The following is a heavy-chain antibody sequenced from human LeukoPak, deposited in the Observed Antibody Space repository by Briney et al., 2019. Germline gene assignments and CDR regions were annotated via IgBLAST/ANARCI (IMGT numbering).Heavy chain of an antibody. J-gene: IGHJ4*02. Sequence: SQTLSLTCAISGDSVSSNSAAWNWIRQSPSRGLEWLGRTYYRSKRYNDYAVSVKSRITINPDTSKNQFSLQLNSVTPGDTAVYYCAREKGSSGWYGYYFDYWGQGALVTVSS. D-gene: IGHD6-19*01. V-gene: IGHV6-1*01. CDR3: AREKGSSGWYGYYFDY. CDR2: TYYRSKRYN. CDR1: GDSVSSNSAA.